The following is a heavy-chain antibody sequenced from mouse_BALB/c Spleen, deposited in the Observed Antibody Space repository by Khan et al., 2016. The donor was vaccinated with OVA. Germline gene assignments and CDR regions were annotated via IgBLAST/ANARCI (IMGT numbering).Heavy chain of an antibody. CDR1: GFTFSDYY. CDR2: ISDGGSYI. D-gene: IGHD2-13*01. V-gene: IGHV5-4*02. Sequence: EVELVESGGGLVKPGWSLKLSCAASGFTFSDYYMYWIRQTPEKRLEWVATISDGGSYIYYADSVKGRLTISRDNAKNNLYLQMSSLKSEDIAMYYCARGYYGDPFAYWGHGTLVTVSA. J-gene: IGHJ3*01. CDR3: ARGYYGDPFAY.